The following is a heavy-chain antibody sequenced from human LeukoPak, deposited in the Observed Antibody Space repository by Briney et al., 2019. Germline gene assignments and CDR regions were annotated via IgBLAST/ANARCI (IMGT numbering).Heavy chain of an antibody. CDR1: GYTFTGYY. CDR2: INPNSGGT. J-gene: IGHJ4*02. CDR3: ASHLWFGELSGGVQKYIDY. D-gene: IGHD3-10*01. Sequence: ASVKVSCKASGYTFTGYYMHWVRQAPGQGLEWMGRINPNSGGTNYAQKFQGRVTMTRDTSISTAYMELSRLRSDDTAVYYCASHLWFGELSGGVQKYIDYWGQGTLVTASS. V-gene: IGHV1-2*06.